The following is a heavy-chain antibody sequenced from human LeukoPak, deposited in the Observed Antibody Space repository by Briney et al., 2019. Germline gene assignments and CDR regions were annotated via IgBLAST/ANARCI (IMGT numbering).Heavy chain of an antibody. CDR3: ARDRTSYDILTGYYRIIDY. CDR2: ISAYNGNT. CDR1: GYTFTSYG. Sequence: ASVKVSCKASGYTFTSYGISWVRQAPGQGLEWMGWISAYNGNTNYAQKLQGRVTMTTDTSTSTAYMELRSLRSDDTAVYYCARDRTSYDILTGYYRIIDYWGQGTLVTVSS. D-gene: IGHD3-9*01. J-gene: IGHJ4*02. V-gene: IGHV1-18*01.